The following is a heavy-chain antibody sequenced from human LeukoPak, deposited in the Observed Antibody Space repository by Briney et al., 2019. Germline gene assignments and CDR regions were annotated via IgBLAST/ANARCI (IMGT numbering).Heavy chain of an antibody. Sequence: PSETLSLTCGVSGGSFSGSYWGWIRQPPGKGLEWIGEINLSGSTNYDSSLTGRVTISLDTSKNQFSLNLRSVTTADTAVYYCARVSISLFGVVTAHFDSWGQGTLVAGSS. CDR1: GGSFSGSY. D-gene: IGHD3-3*01. J-gene: IGHJ4*02. V-gene: IGHV4-34*01. CDR3: ARVSISLFGVVTAHFDS. CDR2: INLSGST.